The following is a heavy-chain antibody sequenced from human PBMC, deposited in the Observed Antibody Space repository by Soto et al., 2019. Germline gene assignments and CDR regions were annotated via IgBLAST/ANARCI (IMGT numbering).Heavy chain of an antibody. J-gene: IGHJ5*02. V-gene: IGHV1-3*01. CDR1: GYTFTSYA. Sequence: ASVKVSCKASGYTFTSYAMHWVRQAPGQRLEWMGWINAGNGNTKYSQKFQGRVTITRDTSASTAYMELSSLRSEDTAVYYCARAEWLWSKRNWFDPWGQGTLVTVSS. D-gene: IGHD3-3*01. CDR3: ARAEWLWSKRNWFDP. CDR2: INAGNGNT.